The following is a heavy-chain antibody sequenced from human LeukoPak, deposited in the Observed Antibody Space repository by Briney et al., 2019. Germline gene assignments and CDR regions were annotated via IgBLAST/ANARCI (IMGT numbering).Heavy chain of an antibody. CDR3: VSHSDTLTSYSFDY. V-gene: IGHV3-74*01. D-gene: IGHD3-9*01. CDR1: GFTFSNFW. Sequence: PGGSLRLSCAASGFTFSNFWMHWVRQAPGKGLVWVSRINTDGSYISYADSVKGRFTISRDNSKNTLSLQMNSLRAEDTAVYYYVSHSDTLTSYSFDYWGQGTLVTVSS. CDR2: INTDGSYI. J-gene: IGHJ4*02.